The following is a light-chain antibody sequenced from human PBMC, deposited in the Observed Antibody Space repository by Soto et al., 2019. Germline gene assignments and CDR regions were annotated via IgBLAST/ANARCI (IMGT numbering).Light chain of an antibody. CDR2: GAS. Sequence: EIVMTQSPSTLSVSPGERATLSCRASQSVSNNLAGYQQKPGKAPRLLIYGASTRSTAIPATFSGSGSGTEFTLSISSLLSKDFAVYYCQQYYNWPPWTFGKGTKVEIK. V-gene: IGKV3-15*01. CDR1: QSVSNN. J-gene: IGKJ1*01. CDR3: QQYYNWPPWT.